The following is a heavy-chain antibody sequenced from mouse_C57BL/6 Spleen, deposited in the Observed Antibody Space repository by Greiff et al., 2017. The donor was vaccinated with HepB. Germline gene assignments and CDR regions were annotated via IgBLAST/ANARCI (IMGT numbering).Heavy chain of an antibody. D-gene: IGHD6-5*01. Sequence: EVQLQQSGPGLVKPSQSLSLTCSVPGYSITSGYYWNWIRQFPGNKLEWMGYISYDGSNNYNPSLKNRISITRDTSKNQFFLKLNSVTTEDTATYYCARRGPYASFDYWGQGTTLTVSS. J-gene: IGHJ2*01. CDR1: GYSITSGYY. CDR3: ARRGPYASFDY. V-gene: IGHV3-6*01. CDR2: ISYDGSN.